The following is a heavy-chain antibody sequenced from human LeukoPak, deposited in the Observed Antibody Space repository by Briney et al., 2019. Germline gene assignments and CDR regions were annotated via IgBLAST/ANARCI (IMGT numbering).Heavy chain of an antibody. V-gene: IGHV3-21*01. CDR2: ISTSSSYI. J-gene: IGHJ5*02. Sequence: GGTLRLSCAASGFTFSSYGMSWVRQAPGKGLEWVSAISTSSSYIYYADSVKGRFTISRDNARNSLYLQMNTLRAEDTAVYSCARGADGVSSNSRGWFDPWGQGTLVTVSS. CDR1: GFTFSSYG. D-gene: IGHD2-15*01. CDR3: ARGADGVSSNSRGWFDP.